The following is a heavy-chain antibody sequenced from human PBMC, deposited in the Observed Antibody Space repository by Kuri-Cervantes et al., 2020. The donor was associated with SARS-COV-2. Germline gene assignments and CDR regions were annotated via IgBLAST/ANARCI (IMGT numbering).Heavy chain of an antibody. CDR2: ISFGGTNK. CDR1: GFTFSSYG. D-gene: IGHD5-12*01. V-gene: IGHV3-30*18. CDR3: AKDRVRRGYSGYVILDY. Sequence: GESLKISCAASGFTFSSYGMHWVRQAPGKGLEWVAVISFGGTNKYYADSVKGRFTISRDNSKNTLYLQMNSLRAEDTAVYYCAKDRVRRGYSGYVILDYWGQGTPVTVSS. J-gene: IGHJ4*02.